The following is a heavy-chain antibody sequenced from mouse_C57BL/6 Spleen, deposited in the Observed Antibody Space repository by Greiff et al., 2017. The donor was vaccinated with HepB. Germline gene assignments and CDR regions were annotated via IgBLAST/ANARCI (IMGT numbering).Heavy chain of an antibody. Sequence: VQLKESGPELVKPGASVKISCKASGYSFTGYYMNWVKQSPEKSLEWIGEINPSTGGTTYNQKFKAKATLTVDKSSSTAYMQLKSLTSEDSAVYYCARPYYYGSSYDWYFDVWGTGTTVTVSS. J-gene: IGHJ1*03. CDR2: INPSTGGT. V-gene: IGHV1-42*01. CDR1: GYSFTGYY. CDR3: ARPYYYGSSYDWYFDV. D-gene: IGHD1-1*01.